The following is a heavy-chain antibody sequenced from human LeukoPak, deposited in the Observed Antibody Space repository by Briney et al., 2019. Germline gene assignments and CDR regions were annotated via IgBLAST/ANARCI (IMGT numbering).Heavy chain of an antibody. D-gene: IGHD3-22*01. Sequence: NSSETLSLTCTVSGGSISSSSYYWGWIRQPPGKGLEWIGSIYYSGSTYYNPSLKSRVTISVDTSKNQFSLKLSSVTAADTAVYYCARHVGRGLTMIVVVRFDYWGQGTLVTVSS. CDR1: GGSISSSSYY. CDR2: IYYSGST. V-gene: IGHV4-39*01. CDR3: ARHVGRGLTMIVVVRFDY. J-gene: IGHJ4*02.